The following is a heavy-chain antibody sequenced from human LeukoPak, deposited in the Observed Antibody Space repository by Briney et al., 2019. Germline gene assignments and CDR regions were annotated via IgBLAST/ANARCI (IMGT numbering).Heavy chain of an antibody. CDR1: GGSIGSGGYS. CDR2: IYHSGST. CDR3: AREFRGFDP. J-gene: IGHJ5*02. V-gene: IGHV4-30-2*01. Sequence: PSQTLSLTCAVSGGSIGSGGYSWTSIRQPPGKGLEWIGYIYHSGSTYYNPSLKSRVTISVDRSKNQFSLKLSSVTAADTAVYYCAREFRGFDPWGQGTLVTVSS.